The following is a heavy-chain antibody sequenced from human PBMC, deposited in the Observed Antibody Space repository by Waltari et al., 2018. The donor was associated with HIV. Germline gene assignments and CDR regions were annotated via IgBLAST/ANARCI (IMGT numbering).Heavy chain of an antibody. J-gene: IGHJ4*02. CDR3: ATPGRSSGWSRGFDY. D-gene: IGHD6-19*01. Sequence: QVQLQQWGAGLLKPSETLSLTCAVYGGSFSGYYWSWIRQHPGKGLEWIGEINHSGSTNYNPSLKSRVTISVDTSKNQFSLKLSSVTAADTAVYYCATPGRSSGWSRGFDYWGQGTLVTVSS. V-gene: IGHV4-34*01. CDR2: INHSGST. CDR1: GGSFSGYY.